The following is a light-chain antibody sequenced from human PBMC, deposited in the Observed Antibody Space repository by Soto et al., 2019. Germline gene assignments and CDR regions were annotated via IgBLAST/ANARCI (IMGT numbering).Light chain of an antibody. CDR2: RNN. J-gene: IGLJ3*02. Sequence: QSVLTQPPSASGTPGQRVTISCSGSSSNIGSNYVYWYQQLPGTAPKLLFYRNNQRPSGVPDRFSGSKSGTSASLAISGLRSEDEADYYCAAWDDSLSGRVFGGGTQLTVL. CDR3: AAWDDSLSGRV. V-gene: IGLV1-47*01. CDR1: SSNIGSNY.